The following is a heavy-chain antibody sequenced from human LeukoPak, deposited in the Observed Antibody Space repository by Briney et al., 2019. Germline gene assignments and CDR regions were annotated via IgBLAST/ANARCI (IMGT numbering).Heavy chain of an antibody. CDR1: GYTFTSYD. CDR2: ISGYNANA. J-gene: IGHJ5*02. V-gene: IGHV1-18*01. Sequence: ASVKVSCKASGYTFTSYDINWVRQATGQGPEWLGWISGYNANAHYAQNVQGRVTLTTDTSTNTAYMDLRGLTSDDTAMYYCARVGRGCSSIRCYWEDWFDPWGQGTLVIVSS. CDR3: ARVGRGCSSIRCYWEDWFDP. D-gene: IGHD2-2*01.